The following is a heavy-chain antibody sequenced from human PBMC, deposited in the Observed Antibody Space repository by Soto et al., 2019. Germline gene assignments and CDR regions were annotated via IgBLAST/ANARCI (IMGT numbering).Heavy chain of an antibody. CDR1: GYTFTSYG. Sequence: ASVKVSCKASGYTFTSYGISWVRQAPGQGLEWMGWISAYNGNTNYAQKLQGRVTMTTDTSTSTAYMELRSLRSDDTAVYYCARDGEPPSVEQQLAYYYYYYGMDVWGQGTTVTVSS. CDR2: ISAYNGNT. V-gene: IGHV1-18*01. CDR3: ARDGEPPSVEQQLAYYYYYYGMDV. D-gene: IGHD6-13*01. J-gene: IGHJ6*02.